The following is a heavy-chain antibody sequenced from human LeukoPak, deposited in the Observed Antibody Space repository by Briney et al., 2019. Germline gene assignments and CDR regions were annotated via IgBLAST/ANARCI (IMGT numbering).Heavy chain of an antibody. Sequence: PSETLSLTCTVSGGSISSSSYYWSWIRQPPGKGLEWIGEINHSGSTNYNPSLKSRVTISVDTSKNQFSLKLSSVTAADTAVYYCARGEYRQRSSGSYDYWGQGTLVTVSS. CDR3: ARGEYRQRSSGSYDY. D-gene: IGHD3-10*01. CDR1: GGSISSSSYY. V-gene: IGHV4-39*07. J-gene: IGHJ4*02. CDR2: INHSGST.